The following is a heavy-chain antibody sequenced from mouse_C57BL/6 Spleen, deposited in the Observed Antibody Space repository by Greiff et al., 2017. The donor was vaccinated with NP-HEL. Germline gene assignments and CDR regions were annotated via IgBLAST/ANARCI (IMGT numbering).Heavy chain of an antibody. Sequence: ESGPELVKPGASVKISCKASGYAFSSSWMNWVKQRPGKGLEWIGRIYPGDGDTNYNGKFKGKATLTADKSSSTAYMQLSSLTSEDSAVYFCARDTTVVNYYAMDYWGQGTSVTVSS. J-gene: IGHJ4*01. CDR3: ARDTTVVNYYAMDY. D-gene: IGHD1-1*01. V-gene: IGHV1-82*01. CDR2: IYPGDGDT. CDR1: GYAFSSSW.